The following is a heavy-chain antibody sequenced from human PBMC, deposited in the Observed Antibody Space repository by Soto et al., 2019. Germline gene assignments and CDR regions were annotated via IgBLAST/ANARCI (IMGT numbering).Heavy chain of an antibody. V-gene: IGHV1-18*01. D-gene: IGHD3-16*01. CDR2: ISAYNGNT. CDR3: VRVGAPLSN. Sequence: QVKLLQSGAEVKKPWASVKVSCKASGYTFTNFGISWVRQSPGQGLEWMGWISAYNGNTNYAQNSQSRVTQTTDTPSSTALMELRSLRSDDAAECYCVRVGAPLSNWVQGT. J-gene: IGHJ4*02. CDR1: GYTFTNFG.